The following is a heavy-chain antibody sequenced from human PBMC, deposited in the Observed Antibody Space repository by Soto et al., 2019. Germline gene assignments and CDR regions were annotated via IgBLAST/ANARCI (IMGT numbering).Heavy chain of an antibody. D-gene: IGHD3-10*01. J-gene: IGHJ4*02. CDR1: GGSFSGYF. CDR3: TRGRGFGHFTPPFDY. V-gene: IGHV4-34*01. Sequence: QVQLQQWGAGLLKPSETMSLTCAVSGGSFSGYFWSWIRQPPGKGLEWIGEINHSGSTYYNPPLGSRVTVLVDTSRSQFSLKLRSVTAADTAVYFCTRGRGFGHFTPPFDYWGQGTLVTVSS. CDR2: INHSGST.